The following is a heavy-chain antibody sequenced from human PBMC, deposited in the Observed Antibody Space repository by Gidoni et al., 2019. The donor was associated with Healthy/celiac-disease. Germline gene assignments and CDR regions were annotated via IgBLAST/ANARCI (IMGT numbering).Heavy chain of an antibody. J-gene: IGHJ3*02. Sequence: QVQLVESGGGVVQPGRSLRLSCAASGFTFGSYAMHGVRQAPGKGLEWVAVISYDGSNKYYADSVKGRFTISRDNSKNTLYLQMNSLRAEDTAVYYCAREGFYDSSGYYFNDAFDIWGQGTMVTVSS. CDR3: AREGFYDSSGYYFNDAFDI. CDR2: ISYDGSNK. D-gene: IGHD3-22*01. V-gene: IGHV3-30-3*01. CDR1: GFTFGSYA.